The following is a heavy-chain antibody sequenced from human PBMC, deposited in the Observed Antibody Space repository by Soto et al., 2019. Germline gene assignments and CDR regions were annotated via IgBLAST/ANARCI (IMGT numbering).Heavy chain of an antibody. CDR3: ARETQKGSFDC. CDR1: GVTFSSFE. V-gene: IGHV3-48*03. CDR2: ISSSGSSI. J-gene: IGHJ4*02. Sequence: PGGSLKLSSAASGVTFSSFEMDWVRQAPGKGLEWVSYISSSGSSIYYADSAKGRFTISRDNAKNSLYLQMNSLRAEDTAVYYCARETQKGSFDCWGQGTLVTVSS.